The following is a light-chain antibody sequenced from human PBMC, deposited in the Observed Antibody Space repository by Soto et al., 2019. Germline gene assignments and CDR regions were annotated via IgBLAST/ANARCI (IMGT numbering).Light chain of an antibody. V-gene: IGKV3-11*01. J-gene: IGKJ3*01. Sequence: GLTRSPATLSLSPGEGATLSCRASQSIGNYLAWYQQKPGQAPRLLIYATSNRATGIPARFSGSGSGTDFTLTISSLEPEDFAVYSCQQRSSWPFTFGPGPKVDIK. CDR3: QQRSSWPFT. CDR2: ATS. CDR1: QSIGNY.